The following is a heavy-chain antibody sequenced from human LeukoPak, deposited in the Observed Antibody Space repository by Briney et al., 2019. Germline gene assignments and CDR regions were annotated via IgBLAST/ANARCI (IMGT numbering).Heavy chain of an antibody. D-gene: IGHD2-2*01. J-gene: IGHJ4*02. CDR2: ISGSGGST. CDR3: AKDIRGSSITYYFDY. Sequence: GGSLRLSCAASGFTFSSYAMSWVRQAPGKGLEWVSTISGSGGSTYYADSVKGRFTVSRDSSKNTVCLQMNSPRAEDTAVYYCAKDIRGSSITYYFDYWGQGTLVTVSS. V-gene: IGHV3-23*01. CDR1: GFTFSSYA.